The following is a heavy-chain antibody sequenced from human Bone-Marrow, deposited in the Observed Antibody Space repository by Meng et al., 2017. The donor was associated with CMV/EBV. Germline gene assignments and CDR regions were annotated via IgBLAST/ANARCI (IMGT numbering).Heavy chain of an antibody. CDR3: ARVRVTIFPSPHYYGMDV. D-gene: IGHD3-3*01. V-gene: IGHV3-7*01. J-gene: IGHJ6*02. CDR1: GFTFSSYW. CDR2: IKQDGSEK. Sequence: LSLTCAASGFTFSSYWMSWVRQAPGKGLEWVANIKQDGSEKYYVDSVKGRFTISRDNAKNSLYLQMNSLRAEDTAVYYCARVRVTIFPSPHYYGMDVWGQGATVTVSS.